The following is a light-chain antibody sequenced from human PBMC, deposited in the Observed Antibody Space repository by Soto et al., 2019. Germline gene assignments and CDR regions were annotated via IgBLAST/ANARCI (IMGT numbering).Light chain of an antibody. Sequence: DIQMTQSPSSLSASVGDRVTITCRASQSIGDYLNWYQQKLGRAPKVLISAASRLQRGVPSRFSGSGSGTDFTLTISSLQPEDFATYYCQQSYNSPLTVGGGTKEQIK. V-gene: IGKV1-39*01. CDR3: QQSYNSPLT. CDR2: AAS. J-gene: IGKJ4*01. CDR1: QSIGDY.